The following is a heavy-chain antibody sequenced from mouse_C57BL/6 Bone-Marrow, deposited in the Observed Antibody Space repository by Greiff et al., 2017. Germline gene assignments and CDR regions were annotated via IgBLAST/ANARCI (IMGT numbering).Heavy chain of an antibody. Sequence: VQLQQSGAELARPGASVKLTCKASGYTFTSYGISWVKQRTGQGLEWIGEIYPRSGNTYYNEKFKGKATLTADKSSSTAYMELRSLTSEDSAVYFCARWNYGSSYENDWGKGTTLTVSS. J-gene: IGHJ2*01. D-gene: IGHD1-1*01. CDR3: ARWNYGSSYEND. V-gene: IGHV1-81*01. CDR2: IYPRSGNT. CDR1: GYTFTSYG.